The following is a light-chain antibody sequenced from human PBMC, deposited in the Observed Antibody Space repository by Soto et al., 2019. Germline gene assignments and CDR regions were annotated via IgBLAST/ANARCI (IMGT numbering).Light chain of an antibody. Sequence: ELVLTQSPGTLSLSPGDSAALSCKASQIGSGNYLSWYQQKSGQAPRLLIYATSTRAPGIPDRFSGSGSATDFSLIISRLEPEDSAVYYCQHFGYPPWTFGRGTKGDI. J-gene: IGKJ1*01. CDR1: QIGSGNY. CDR3: QHFGYPPWT. V-gene: IGKV3-20*01. CDR2: ATS.